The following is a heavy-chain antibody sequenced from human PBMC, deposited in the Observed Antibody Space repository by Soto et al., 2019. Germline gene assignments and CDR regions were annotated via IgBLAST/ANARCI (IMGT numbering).Heavy chain of an antibody. CDR2: TNEDGTEK. V-gene: IGHV3-7*04. CDR1: GFSFSSYW. J-gene: IGHJ4*02. Sequence: EVQLLESGGGLVQPAGALRLSCAGSGFSFSSYWINWVRQAPGKGLEWVANTNEDGTEKYYVDSVKGRVSITKDNTKNSLYLQTNSRRAEDRAVYYCVRAITTAASYWGQGTLVTVSS. D-gene: IGHD2-2*01. CDR3: VRAITTAASY.